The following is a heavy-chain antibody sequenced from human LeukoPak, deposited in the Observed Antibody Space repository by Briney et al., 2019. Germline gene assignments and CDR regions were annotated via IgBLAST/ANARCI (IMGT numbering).Heavy chain of an antibody. CDR2: INPNSGGT. J-gene: IGHJ4*02. CDR3: ARARSGSSWVEYYFDY. CDR1: GYTFTGYY. V-gene: IGHV1-2*06. Sequence: GASVKVSCKASGYTFTGYYMHWVRQAPGQGLEWMGRINPNSGGTNYAQKFQGRVTMTRDTSISTAYMELSRLRSDDTAVYYCARARSGSSWVEYYFDYWGQGTLVTASS. D-gene: IGHD6-13*01.